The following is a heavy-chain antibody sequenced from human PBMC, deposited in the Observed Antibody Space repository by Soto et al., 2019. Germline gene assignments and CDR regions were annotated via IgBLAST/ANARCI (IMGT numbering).Heavy chain of an antibody. D-gene: IGHD4-4*01. Sequence: QVQLVQSGSEVKKPGSSVKVSCKASGGTFSSYAISWVRQVPGQGLEWMGGIMPIFGTPDYARKFKGRVTITADQSTSIAYMELSSLRSEDTGVYYCARDKDRPQLLGNYYYIMDVWGQGTTVTVSS. CDR1: GGTFSSYA. CDR3: ARDKDRPQLLGNYYYIMDV. J-gene: IGHJ6*02. CDR2: IMPIFGTP. V-gene: IGHV1-69*12.